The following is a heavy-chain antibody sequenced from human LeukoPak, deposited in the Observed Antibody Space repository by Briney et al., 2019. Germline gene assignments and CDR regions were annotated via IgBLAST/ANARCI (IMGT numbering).Heavy chain of an antibody. Sequence: GGSLRLSCAASGVTFSSDSMNWVRQAPGKGLEWVSSISSSSSYIYYADSVKGRFTISRDNAKNSLYLQMNSLRAEDTAVYYCARDPELLWFGEQYYFDYWGQGTLVTVSS. CDR1: GVTFSSDS. D-gene: IGHD3-10*01. V-gene: IGHV3-21*01. CDR2: ISSSSSYI. J-gene: IGHJ4*02. CDR3: ARDPELLWFGEQYYFDY.